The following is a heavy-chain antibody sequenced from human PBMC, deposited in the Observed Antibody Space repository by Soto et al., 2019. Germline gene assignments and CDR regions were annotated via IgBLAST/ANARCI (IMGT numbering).Heavy chain of an antibody. D-gene: IGHD4-17*01. CDR1: GFTFSSYA. J-gene: IGHJ4*02. CDR3: AKDQWLGSTVTTIDY. Sequence: GGSLRLSCAASGFTFSSYAMSWVRQAPGKGLEWVSAISGGGGSTYYADSVKGRFTISRDNSKNTLYLQMNSLRAEDTAVYYCAKDQWLGSTVTTIDYWGQGTLVTVSS. V-gene: IGHV3-23*01. CDR2: ISGGGGST.